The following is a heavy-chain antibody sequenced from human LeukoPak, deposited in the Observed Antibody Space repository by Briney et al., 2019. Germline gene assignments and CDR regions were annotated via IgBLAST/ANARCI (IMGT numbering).Heavy chain of an antibody. CDR1: GFTVSSNY. Sequence: GGSLRLSCAASGFTVSSNYMSWVRQAPGKGLEWVSVIYSGGSTYYADSVKGRFTMSRHNSKNTLYLQMNSLRAEDTAVYYCARSVGPVLRYFDWSLGYWGQGTLVTVSS. V-gene: IGHV3-53*04. J-gene: IGHJ4*02. D-gene: IGHD3-9*01. CDR3: ARSVGPVLRYFDWSLGY. CDR2: IYSGGST.